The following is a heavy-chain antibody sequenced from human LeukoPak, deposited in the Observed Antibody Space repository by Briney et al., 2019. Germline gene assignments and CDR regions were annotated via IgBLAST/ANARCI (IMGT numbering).Heavy chain of an antibody. Sequence: GGSLRPSCAASGFTFSSYAMSWVRQAPGKGLEWVSAISGGGGNTYYADSVKGRFIISRDNSKNTLYLQMNSLRAEDTAVYYCAKDQGYGSGSYHWFDPWGQGTLVTVSS. D-gene: IGHD3-10*01. CDR3: AKDQGYGSGSYHWFDP. V-gene: IGHV3-23*01. CDR1: GFTFSSYA. CDR2: ISGGGGNT. J-gene: IGHJ5*02.